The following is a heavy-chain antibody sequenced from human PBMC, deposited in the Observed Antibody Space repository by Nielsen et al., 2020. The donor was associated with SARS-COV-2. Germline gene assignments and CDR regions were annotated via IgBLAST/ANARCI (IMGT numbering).Heavy chain of an antibody. Sequence: SETLSLTCAVYGGSFSGYYWSWIRQPPGKGLEWIGEINHSGSTNYNPSLKSRVTISVDTSKNQFSLKLSSVTAADTAVYYCAARLTGYSSSWYDFWFDPWGQGTLVTVSS. V-gene: IGHV4-34*01. CDR2: INHSGST. CDR1: GGSFSGYY. D-gene: IGHD6-13*01. J-gene: IGHJ5*02. CDR3: AARLTGYSSSWYDFWFDP.